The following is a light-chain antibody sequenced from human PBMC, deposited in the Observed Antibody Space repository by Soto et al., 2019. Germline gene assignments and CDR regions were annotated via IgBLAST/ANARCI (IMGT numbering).Light chain of an antibody. Sequence: EIVLTQSPGTLSLSPGERATLSCGASQSVTSNYLAWYQQKPGQAPRLLIYGASTRATGIPARFSGGGSGTEFTLTISSLQSEDFAVYFCQQYNNWPPWTFGQGTKVDIK. CDR3: QQYNNWPPWT. V-gene: IGKV3-15*01. J-gene: IGKJ1*01. CDR2: GAS. CDR1: QSVTSN.